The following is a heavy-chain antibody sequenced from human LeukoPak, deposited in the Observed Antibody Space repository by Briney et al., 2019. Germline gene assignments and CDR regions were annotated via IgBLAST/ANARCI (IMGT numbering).Heavy chain of an antibody. CDR3: ARFGVDYDMDV. Sequence: SETLSLTCSVSGGSISGHYWTWIRQPPGKGLKWIGQIHYTGKPDYNPSLKSRITISVDTSKNQVSLQVSSVTAADSAIYYCARFGVDYDMDVWGHGTTVTVFS. J-gene: IGHJ6*02. V-gene: IGHV4-59*11. CDR1: GGSISGHY. CDR2: IHYTGKP. D-gene: IGHD3-16*01.